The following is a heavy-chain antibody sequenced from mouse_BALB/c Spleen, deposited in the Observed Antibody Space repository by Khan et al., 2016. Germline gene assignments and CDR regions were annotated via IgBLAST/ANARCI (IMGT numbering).Heavy chain of an antibody. V-gene: IGHV3-2*02. CDR3: ARSGFNYASFSY. D-gene: IGHD2-1*01. CDR1: GYSIISDYA. CDR2: ITYSGST. J-gene: IGHJ3*01. Sequence: EVQLQESGPGLVKPSQSLSLTCTVTGYSIISDYARNWIRQFPGDKLEWMGYITYSGSTTYNPSLKSRISITRDTSKNQFFLQLSSVTPADTATFYCARSGFNYASFSYWGQGTLVTVSA.